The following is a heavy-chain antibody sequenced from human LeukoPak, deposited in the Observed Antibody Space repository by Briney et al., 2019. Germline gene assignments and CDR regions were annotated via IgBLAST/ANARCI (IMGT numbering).Heavy chain of an antibody. D-gene: IGHD4-23*01. CDR1: GGSISSYY. CDR3: ARVGYGGDLDY. CDR2: IYSSGSA. Sequence: SETLSLTCTVSGGSISSYYWSWIRQPAGKGLEWIGRIYSSGSANYNPSLKSRVSMSVDTSKNQFSLNLSSVTAADTAVYYCARVGYGGDLDYWGQGTLVTVSS. J-gene: IGHJ4*02. V-gene: IGHV4-4*07.